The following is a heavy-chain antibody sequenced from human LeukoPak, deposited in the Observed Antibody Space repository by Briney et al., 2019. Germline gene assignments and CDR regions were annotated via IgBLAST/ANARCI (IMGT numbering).Heavy chain of an antibody. J-gene: IGHJ4*02. CDR2: IYYSGST. Sequence: SETLSLTCTVSGGSISSSSYYWGWIRQPPGKGLEWIGSIYYSGSTHYNPSLKSRVTISVNTSMNQFSLKLSSVTAADTAVYYCARQWADFWSGYYLVFDYWGQGTLVTVSS. CDR3: ARQWADFWSGYYLVFDY. CDR1: GGSISSSSYY. D-gene: IGHD3-3*01. V-gene: IGHV4-39*01.